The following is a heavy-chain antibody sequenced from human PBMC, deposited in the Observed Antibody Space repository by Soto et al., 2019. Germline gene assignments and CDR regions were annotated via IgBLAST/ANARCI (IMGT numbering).Heavy chain of an antibody. CDR1: GFTFSSYS. V-gene: IGHV3-21*01. J-gene: IGHJ4*02. CDR3: ARVLRDYYDSRRRGHY. D-gene: IGHD3-22*01. Sequence: EVQLVESGGGLVKPGGSLRLSCAASGFTFSSYSMNWVRQAPGKGLEWVSSISSSSSYIYYADSVKGRFTITRDNAKNSLYLQMNSLGAEDTAVYYCARVLRDYYDSRRRGHYWGQVTLVTVSS. CDR2: ISSSSSYI.